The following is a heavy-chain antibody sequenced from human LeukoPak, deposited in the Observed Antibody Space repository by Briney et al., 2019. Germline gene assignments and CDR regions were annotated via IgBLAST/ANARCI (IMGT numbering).Heavy chain of an antibody. CDR2: ISSSSSYI. V-gene: IGHV3-21*01. Sequence: GGSLRLSCAASGFTFSSYSVNWVRQAPGKGLEWVSSISSSSSYIYYADSVKGRFTISRDNAKNSLYLQMNSLRAEDTAVYYCARDPGSSWYQDYWGQGTLVTVSS. J-gene: IGHJ4*02. CDR3: ARDPGSSWYQDY. D-gene: IGHD6-13*01. CDR1: GFTFSSYS.